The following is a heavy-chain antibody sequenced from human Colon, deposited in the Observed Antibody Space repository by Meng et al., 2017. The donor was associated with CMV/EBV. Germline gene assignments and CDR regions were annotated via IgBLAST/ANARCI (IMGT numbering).Heavy chain of an antibody. J-gene: IGHJ4*02. CDR1: GYTFSDYP. CDR2: INSNSGAT. V-gene: IGHV1-2*02. Sequence: GELVQAGGGVKKAGASVKGSCKTSGYTFSDYPVHWVRQGPGQGREWMGWINSNSGATDYAQKFQGRFTMTRDTSITTVYMELSSLRSDDTAVYYCARDPSGSRVPFDYWGQGSLVTVSS. CDR3: ARDPSGSRVPFDY. D-gene: IGHD1-26*01.